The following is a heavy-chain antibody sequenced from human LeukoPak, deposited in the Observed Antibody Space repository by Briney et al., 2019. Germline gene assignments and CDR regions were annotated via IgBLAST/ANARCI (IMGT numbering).Heavy chain of an antibody. CDR3: AKGSSGIVVVIAHFDY. Sequence: GGSLRLSCAASGFTFSSYDMSWVRQAPGKGLEWVSAISGSGGSTYYADSVKGRFTISRDNSKNTLYLQMNSLRADDTAVYYCAKGSSGIVVVIAHFDYWGQGTLVTVSS. J-gene: IGHJ4*02. D-gene: IGHD2-21*01. CDR1: GFTFSSYD. CDR2: ISGSGGST. V-gene: IGHV3-23*01.